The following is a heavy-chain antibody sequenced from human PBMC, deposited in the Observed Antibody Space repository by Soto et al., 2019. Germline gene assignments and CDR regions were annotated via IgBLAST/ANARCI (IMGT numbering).Heavy chain of an antibody. V-gene: IGHV1-69*05. CDR1: GGTFSTCA. D-gene: IGHD5-18*01. Sequence: QVQLVQSGAEVKKPESSVKVSCKAPGGTFSTCAISWVRQAPGQGLEWMGGIIPMFGTANYAQRFQDRVTXTXHESTNTVYMELSSLRSEDTAVYFCASGIQLWLRRINNGYSGWGQGTLVTVSS. CDR2: IIPMFGTA. CDR3: ASGIQLWLRRINNGYSG. J-gene: IGHJ4*02.